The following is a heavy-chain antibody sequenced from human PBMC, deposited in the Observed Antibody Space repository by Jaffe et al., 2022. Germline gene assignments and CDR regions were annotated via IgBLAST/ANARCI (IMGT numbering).Heavy chain of an antibody. Sequence: EVQLVESGGGLVQPGGSLRLSCAASGFTFSSYWMSWVRQAPGKGLEWVANIKQDGSEKYYVDSVKGRFTISRDNAKNSLYLQMNSLRAEDTAVYYCAREAPEYYYGSGSYFGDYWGQGTLVTVSS. J-gene: IGHJ4*02. CDR2: IKQDGSEK. V-gene: IGHV3-7*01. CDR1: GFTFSSYW. CDR3: AREAPEYYYGSGSYFGDY. D-gene: IGHD3-10*01.